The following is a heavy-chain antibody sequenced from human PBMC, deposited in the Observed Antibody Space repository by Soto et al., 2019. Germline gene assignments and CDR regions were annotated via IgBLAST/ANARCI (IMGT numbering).Heavy chain of an antibody. D-gene: IGHD6-13*01. CDR2: IKQDGSEK. J-gene: IGHJ4*02. Sequence: EVQLVESGGGLVQPGGSLRLSCAASGFTFSSYWMTWVRQAPGKGLEWVANIKQDGSEKYYVDSVEGRFTISRDNAKNSLYLQMNSMRAEDTAVYYCATHPYSSGWYCGGQGTLGTVSS. CDR1: GFTFSSYW. V-gene: IGHV3-7*02. CDR3: ATHPYSSGWYC.